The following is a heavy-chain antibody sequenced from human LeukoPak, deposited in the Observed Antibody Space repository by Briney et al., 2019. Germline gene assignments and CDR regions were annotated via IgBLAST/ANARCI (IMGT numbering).Heavy chain of an antibody. CDR3: ARDSTDIVVVTATWYFDY. CDR1: GFTVSSNY. CDR2: IYSGGST. Sequence: GGSLRLSCAASGFTVSSNYMSWVRQAPGKGLEWVSVIYSGGSTYYADSVKGRFTISRDNSKNTLYLQMNSLRAEDTAVYYCARDSTDIVVVTATWYFDYWGQGTLVTVSS. D-gene: IGHD2-21*02. V-gene: IGHV3-53*05. J-gene: IGHJ4*02.